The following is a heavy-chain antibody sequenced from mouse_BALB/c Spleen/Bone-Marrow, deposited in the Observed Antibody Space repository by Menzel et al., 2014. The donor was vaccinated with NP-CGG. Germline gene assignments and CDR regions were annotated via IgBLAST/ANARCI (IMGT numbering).Heavy chain of an antibody. Sequence: VQLQQSGAELVRPGTSVKVSCKASGYAFTNYWIEWVKQRPGQGLEWIGVINPGSGGVNYNEKFKGKATLTVDTSSSTAYVDLSSLTSEDSAVYYCARHHRYAYYFDYWGQGTTLTVSS. V-gene: IGHV1-54*01. D-gene: IGHD2-14*01. J-gene: IGHJ2*01. CDR1: GYAFTNYW. CDR3: ARHHRYAYYFDY. CDR2: INPGSGGV.